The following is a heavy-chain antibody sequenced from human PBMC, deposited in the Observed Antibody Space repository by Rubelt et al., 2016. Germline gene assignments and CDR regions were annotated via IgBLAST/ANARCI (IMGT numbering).Heavy chain of an antibody. J-gene: IGHJ4*02. V-gene: IGHV1-69*02. CDR2: IIPILGIA. D-gene: IGHD3-10*01. Sequence: QGLEWMGRIIPILGIANYAQKFQGRVAMTRDMSTSTAYMELSSLRSEDTAVYYCARRAGFDYWGQGTLVTVSS. CDR3: ARRAGFDY.